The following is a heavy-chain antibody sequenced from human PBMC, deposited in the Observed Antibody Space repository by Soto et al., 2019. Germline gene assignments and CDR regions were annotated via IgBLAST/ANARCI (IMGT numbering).Heavy chain of an antibody. CDR2: IDLSDSYT. CDR1: GDSFTSYW. D-gene: IGHD6-13*01. CDR3: ARLPSGSNWYIRPFDP. J-gene: IGHJ5*02. Sequence: PGESLKISCQGSGDSFTSYWITWVRQMPGKGLEWMGRIDLSDSYTHYSPSFQGHVTISVDKSISTAYLQWNSLTASDTAMYYCARLPSGSNWYIRPFDPWGRGTLVTVSS. V-gene: IGHV5-10-1*01.